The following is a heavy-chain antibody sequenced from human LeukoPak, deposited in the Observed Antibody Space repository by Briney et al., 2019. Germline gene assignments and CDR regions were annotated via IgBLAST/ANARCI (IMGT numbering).Heavy chain of an antibody. V-gene: IGHV4-59*01. J-gene: IGHJ5*02. CDR3: ARSLHCSGGSCYSSWFDP. D-gene: IGHD2-15*01. CDR1: GGSISSYY. CDR2: IYYSGST. Sequence: SETLSLTCTVSGGSISSYYWSWIRQPPGKGLEWIGYIYYSGSTNYNSSLKSRVTIPVDTSKNQFSLKLSSVTAADTAVYYCARSLHCSGGSCYSSWFDPWGQGTLVTVSS.